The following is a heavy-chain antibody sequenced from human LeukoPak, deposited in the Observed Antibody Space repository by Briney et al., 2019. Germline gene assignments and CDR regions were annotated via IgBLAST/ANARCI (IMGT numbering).Heavy chain of an antibody. Sequence: PSETLSLTCAVYGGSFSGYYWSWIRHPPGKGLEWIGEINHSGSTNYNRSLKSRVTISVDTSKNQFSLKLSSVTAADTAVYYCARQTGSGLFIQPGGQGTLVTVSS. J-gene: IGHJ4*02. CDR1: GGSFSGYY. V-gene: IGHV4-34*01. CDR3: ARQTGSGLFIQP. CDR2: INHSGST. D-gene: IGHD3/OR15-3a*01.